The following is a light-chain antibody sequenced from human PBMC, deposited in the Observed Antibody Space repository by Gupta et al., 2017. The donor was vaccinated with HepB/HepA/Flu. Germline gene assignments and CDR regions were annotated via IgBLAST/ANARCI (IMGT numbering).Light chain of an antibody. Sequence: QSAPTQPPSSSGSPGPSVTIACTGTSSDICAYNLVSWYQQPPCKAPKLIMYDVFQRPSGVPDRFSGSKSGNTASLTVSGHQAEDEADYYCFSYAGNDNWVFGGGTKVTVL. CDR2: DVF. V-gene: IGLV2-8*01. CDR3: FSYAGNDNWV. CDR1: SSDICAYNL. J-gene: IGLJ1*01.